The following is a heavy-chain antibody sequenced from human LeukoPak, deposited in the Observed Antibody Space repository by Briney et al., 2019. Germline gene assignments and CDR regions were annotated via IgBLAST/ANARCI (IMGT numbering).Heavy chain of an antibody. D-gene: IGHD2-21*02. Sequence: PGGSLRLSCAASGFTFSSYGMTWVRQAPGKGLEGVSAISGNGGSTFYADSVKGRSTISRDNSKITLYLQMNSLRAEDTAVYYCAKGGAYCGGDCYAYYYYYMDVWGKGTTVTISS. CDR2: ISGNGGST. CDR1: GFTFSSYG. CDR3: AKGGAYCGGDCYAYYYYYMDV. J-gene: IGHJ6*03. V-gene: IGHV3-23*01.